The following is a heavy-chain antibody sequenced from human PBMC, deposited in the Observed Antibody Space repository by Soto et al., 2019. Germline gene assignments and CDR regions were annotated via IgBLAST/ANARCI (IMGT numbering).Heavy chain of an antibody. J-gene: IGHJ4*02. D-gene: IGHD1-26*01. Sequence: QVQLVQSGAEEKKPGASVKVSCKASGYTFTSYAMHWVRQAPGQRLEWMGWINAGNGKTKYSQKFQGRVTITRDTSASTAYMELSSLRSEDTAVYYCARDKWELLWGAFDYWGQGTLVTVSS. V-gene: IGHV1-3*05. CDR2: INAGNGKT. CDR1: GYTFTSYA. CDR3: ARDKWELLWGAFDY.